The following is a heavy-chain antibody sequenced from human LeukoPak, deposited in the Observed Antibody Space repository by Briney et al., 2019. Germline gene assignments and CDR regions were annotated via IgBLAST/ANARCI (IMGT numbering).Heavy chain of an antibody. D-gene: IGHD3-22*01. Sequence: SGGSLRLSCAASGFTFSSYWMSWVRQAPGQGLEWVSAISGSGGSTYYADSVKGRFTISRDNSKNTLYLQMNSLRAEDTAVYYCAKDGYYYDSSGYKGAYYFDYWGQGTLVTVSS. J-gene: IGHJ4*02. CDR2: ISGSGGST. CDR3: AKDGYYYDSSGYKGAYYFDY. CDR1: GFTFSSYW. V-gene: IGHV3-23*01.